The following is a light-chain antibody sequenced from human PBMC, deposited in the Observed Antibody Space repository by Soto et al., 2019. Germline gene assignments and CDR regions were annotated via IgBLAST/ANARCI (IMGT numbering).Light chain of an antibody. V-gene: IGKV3-15*01. CDR2: GAS. Sequence: EIMMKQSPATLSVSPGERATLSCWVSQNVRSNLAWYQQKPGQAPRLLIYGASTRATDIPARFSGSGSGTEFTLTISSLQSDDSAVYYCQQYNNWPPLFTFGPGTKVEIK. J-gene: IGKJ3*01. CDR3: QQYNNWPPLFT. CDR1: QNVRSN.